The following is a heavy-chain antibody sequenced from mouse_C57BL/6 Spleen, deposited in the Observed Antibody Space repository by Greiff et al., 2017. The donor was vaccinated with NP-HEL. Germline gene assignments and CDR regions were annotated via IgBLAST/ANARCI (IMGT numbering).Heavy chain of an antibody. J-gene: IGHJ3*01. V-gene: IGHV14-2*01. D-gene: IGHD4-1*01. Sequence: EVQLQQSAAALVKPGASVTLSCTASGFNIKDYYMHWVMQRTEQGLVWIGRIDPEAGATKYAPKFQGKATITADTAANTAYLQLSSLTSEDTAVYYCAITGPFAYWGKGTLGTVSA. CDR1: GFNIKDYY. CDR2: IDPEAGAT. CDR3: AITGPFAY.